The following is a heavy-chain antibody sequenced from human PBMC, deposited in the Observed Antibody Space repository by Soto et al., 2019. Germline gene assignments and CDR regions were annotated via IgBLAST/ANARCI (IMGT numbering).Heavy chain of an antibody. CDR1: GFTFSSYA. CDR3: AKDGSVYSSSSGNDY. CDR2: ISGSGGST. J-gene: IGHJ4*02. D-gene: IGHD6-6*01. V-gene: IGHV3-23*01. Sequence: GGSLRFSCAASGFTFSSYAMSWVRQAPGKGLEWVSAISGSGGSTYYADSVKGRFTISRDNSKNTLYLQMNSLRAEDTAVYYCAKDGSVYSSSSGNDYWGQGTLVTVSS.